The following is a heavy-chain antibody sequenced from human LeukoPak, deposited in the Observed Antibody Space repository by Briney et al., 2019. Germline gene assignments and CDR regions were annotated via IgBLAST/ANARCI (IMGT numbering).Heavy chain of an antibody. CDR2: FDPEDGET. CDR1: GYTLTELS. Sequence: ASVKVSCKVSGYTLTELSMHWVRQAPGKGLEWIGGFDPEDGETIYAQKFQGRVTMTEDTSTDTAYMELSSLRSEDTAVYYCATSTPLYYYYYLDVWGKGTTVTVSS. V-gene: IGHV1-24*01. J-gene: IGHJ6*03. CDR3: ATSTPLYYYYYLDV.